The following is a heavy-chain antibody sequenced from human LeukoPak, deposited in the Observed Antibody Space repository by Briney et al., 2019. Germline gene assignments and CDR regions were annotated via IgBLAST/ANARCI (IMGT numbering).Heavy chain of an antibody. J-gene: IGHJ4*02. CDR2: INPSGGST. D-gene: IGHD4/OR15-4a*01. CDR3: ARDLSLWGWAPAR. V-gene: IGHV1-46*01. CDR1: GYSFTSYA. Sequence: ASVKVSCKASGYSFTSYAMHWVRQAPGQGLEWMGIINPSGGSTSYAQKFQGRVTMTRDTSTSTVYMELSSLRSEDTAVYYCARDLSLWGWAPARWGQGTLVTVSS.